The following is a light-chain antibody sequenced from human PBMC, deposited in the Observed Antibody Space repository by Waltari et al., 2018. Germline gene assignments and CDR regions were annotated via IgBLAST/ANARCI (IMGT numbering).Light chain of an antibody. CDR3: HSRDSSGNVL. CDR1: SLRTYY. CDR2: GKN. V-gene: IGLV3-19*01. Sequence: SSELTQDPAVSVALGQPVRITCQGASLRTYYVRWFHQKPGQAPALVIYGKNNRPSGIPDRFSASSSGSTASLTIIGAQAEDEADYYCHSRDSSGNVLIGGGTKLTVV. J-gene: IGLJ2*01.